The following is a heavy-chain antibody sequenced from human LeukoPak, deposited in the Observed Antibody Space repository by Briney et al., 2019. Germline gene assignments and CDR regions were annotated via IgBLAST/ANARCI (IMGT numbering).Heavy chain of an antibody. D-gene: IGHD3-3*01. CDR2: INHSGST. V-gene: IGHV4-34*01. J-gene: IGHJ6*03. CDR1: GGSFSGYY. Sequence: PSETLSLTCAVYGGSFSGYYWSWIRQPPGKGLEWIGEINHSGSTNYNPSLKSRVTISVDTSKNQFSLKLSSVTAADTAVYYCARAPRITIFGVATTSYYYYMDVWGKGTTVTVSS. CDR3: ARAPRITIFGVATTSYYYYMDV.